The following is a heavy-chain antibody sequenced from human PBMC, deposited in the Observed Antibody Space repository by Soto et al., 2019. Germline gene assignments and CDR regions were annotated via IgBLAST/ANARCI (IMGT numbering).Heavy chain of an antibody. J-gene: IGHJ6*02. CDR1: GDSVTSYW. V-gene: IGHV5-51*01. CDR3: ATRNYYYGMDV. Sequence: GESLKISCKGSGDSVTSYWNGWVRQMPGKGLEWMGIIYPGDSDTRYSPSFQGQVTISADKSISTAYLQWSSLKASDTAMYYCATRNYYYGMDVWGQGTTVTVSS. CDR2: IYPGDSDT.